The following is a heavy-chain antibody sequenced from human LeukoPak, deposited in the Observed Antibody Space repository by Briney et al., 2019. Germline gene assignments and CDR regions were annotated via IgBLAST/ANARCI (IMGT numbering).Heavy chain of an antibody. V-gene: IGHV4-59*08. CDR1: GGFISSYY. Sequence: SETLSLTCTVSGGFISSYYWSWIRQPPGKGLEWIGYMYSSENTNYNPSLKSRVTISVDTSKNQFSLKLSSVTAADTAVYYCARHLSGSYYSRFDYWGQGTLVTVSS. CDR3: ARHLSGSYYSRFDY. J-gene: IGHJ4*02. CDR2: MYSSENT. D-gene: IGHD1-26*01.